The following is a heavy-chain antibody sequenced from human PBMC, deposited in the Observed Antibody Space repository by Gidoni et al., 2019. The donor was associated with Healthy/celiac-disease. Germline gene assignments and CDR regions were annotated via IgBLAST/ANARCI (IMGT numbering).Heavy chain of an antibody. J-gene: IGHJ5*02. CDR1: GYTFTGYY. Sequence: QVQLVQSGAEVKKPGASVKVSCKASGYTFTGYYMHWVRQAPGQGLEWMGWINPNSGGTNYAQKFQGRVTMTRDTSISTAYMELSRLRSDDTAVYYCAREKGPVVGSGYHSGWFDPWGQGTLVTVSS. D-gene: IGHD3-3*01. V-gene: IGHV1-2*02. CDR3: AREKGPVVGSGYHSGWFDP. CDR2: INPNSGGT.